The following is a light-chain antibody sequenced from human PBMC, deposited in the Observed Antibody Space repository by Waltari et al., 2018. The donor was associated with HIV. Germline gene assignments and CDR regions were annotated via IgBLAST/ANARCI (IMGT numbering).Light chain of an antibody. CDR3: LLSYGGARV. CDR1: TGAVTSDHY. Sequence: QAVVTREPSLTVSPGGTVTLTCDSSTGAVTSDHYPYWFQRTPGQAPRTLIYDTSNKHSWTPARFSGSLLGGKAALTLSGAQPEDEAEYYCLLSYGGARVFGGGTKLTVL. J-gene: IGLJ2*01. V-gene: IGLV7-46*01. CDR2: DTS.